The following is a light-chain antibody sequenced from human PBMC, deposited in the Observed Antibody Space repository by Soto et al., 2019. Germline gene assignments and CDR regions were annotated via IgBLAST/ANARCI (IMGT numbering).Light chain of an antibody. CDR2: KAS. V-gene: IGKV1-5*03. J-gene: IGKJ5*01. Sequence: DIQMTQSPSTLSASLGDRVTITCRASQSISSWLAWYQQKPGKAPKLLIYKASSLESGVPSRFSGSGSGTEFTLTISSLQPDDFATYYCQQLNSYLFTFGQGTRLEIK. CDR1: QSISSW. CDR3: QQLNSYLFT.